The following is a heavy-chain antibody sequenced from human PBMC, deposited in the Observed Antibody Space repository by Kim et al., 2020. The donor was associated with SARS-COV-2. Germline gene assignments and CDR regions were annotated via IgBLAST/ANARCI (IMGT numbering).Heavy chain of an antibody. CDR3: AGGGSWDSYYYGMDV. CDR2: INTNTGTP. CDR1: GYTFISYA. D-gene: IGHD3-16*01. J-gene: IGHJ6*02. Sequence: ASVKFSCKPSGYTFISYALNWVRQAPGQGLEWMGWINTNTGTPTYAQDFTGHFVLSFDTSVSTAYLQIGSLKAEDTAVYYCAGGGSWDSYYYGMDVWGQGTTVTVSS. V-gene: IGHV7-4-1*01.